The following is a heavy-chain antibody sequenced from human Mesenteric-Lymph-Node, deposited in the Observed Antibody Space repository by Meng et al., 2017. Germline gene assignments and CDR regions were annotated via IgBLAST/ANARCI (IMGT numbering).Heavy chain of an antibody. J-gene: IGHJ4*02. V-gene: IGHV4-4*05. D-gene: IGHD6-13*01. CDR3: LKIAAAGTVDY. Sequence: VEVRELGQGLVQHTHLLSSTCTVSGGSISSSNWWRWVRQPPGRGLEWIGEIYHSGSTNYNPSLKSRVTISVDKSKNQFSLKLSSVTAADTAVYYCLKIAAAGTVDYWGQGTLVTVSS. CDR1: GGSISSSNW. CDR2: IYHSGST.